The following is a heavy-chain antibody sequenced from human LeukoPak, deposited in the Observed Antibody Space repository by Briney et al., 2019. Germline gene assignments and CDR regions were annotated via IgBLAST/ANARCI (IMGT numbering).Heavy chain of an antibody. CDR3: ARVEKKSSSWYGQGLNWFAP. CDR1: GGSFSGYY. J-gene: IGHJ5*02. Sequence: PSETLSLTCAVYGGSFSGYYWGWIRQPPGKGLEWIGEINHSGSTNYNPSLKSRVTISVDTSKNQFSLKLTSVTAADTAVYYCARVEKKSSSWYGQGLNWFAPWGQGTLVTVSS. V-gene: IGHV4-34*01. CDR2: INHSGST. D-gene: IGHD6-13*01.